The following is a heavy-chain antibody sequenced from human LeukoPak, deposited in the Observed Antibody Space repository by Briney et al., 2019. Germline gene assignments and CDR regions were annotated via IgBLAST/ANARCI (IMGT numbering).Heavy chain of an antibody. CDR3: ARDRTYYYDSSGYWDAFDI. D-gene: IGHD3-22*01. CDR2: IWYDGSNK. Sequence: GRSLRLSCAASGFTFSSYGMHWVRQAPGKGLEWVAVIWYDGSNKYYADSVKGRFTISRDNSKNTLYLQMNSLRAEDTAVYYCARDRTYYYDSSGYWDAFDIWGQGTMVTVSS. CDR1: GFTFSSYG. V-gene: IGHV3-33*01. J-gene: IGHJ3*02.